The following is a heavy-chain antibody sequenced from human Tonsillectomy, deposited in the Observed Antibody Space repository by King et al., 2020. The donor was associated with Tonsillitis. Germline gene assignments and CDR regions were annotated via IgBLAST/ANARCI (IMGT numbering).Heavy chain of an antibody. CDR2: LKQDGNEM. CDR1: GFTLANYW. CDR3: ARGTASSWRFGSYCQH. Sequence: VQLVESGGGLVQPGGSLRLSCAASGFTLANYWMSWVRQAPGKGLEWVANLKQDGNEMYYVDSVKGRFNISRDNAKNSLFLQMNSLRAEDTAVYYCARGTASSWRFGSYCQHWGEGTLVSVSP. V-gene: IGHV3-7*03. J-gene: IGHJ1*01. D-gene: IGHD6-13*01.